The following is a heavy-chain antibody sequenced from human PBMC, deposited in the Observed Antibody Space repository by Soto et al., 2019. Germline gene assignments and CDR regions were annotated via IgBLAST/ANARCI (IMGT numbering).Heavy chain of an antibody. V-gene: IGHV3-33*01. CDR1: GFTFSSYG. D-gene: IGHD6-25*01. Sequence: QVQLVESGGGAVQPGRSLRLSCAASGFTFSSYGMHWVRQAPGKGLEWVAVIWYDGSNKYYADSVKGRFNISRDNSKNTLYLQMNSLRAEDTAVYYCAREHAGIAASIDYWGQGTLVTVSS. J-gene: IGHJ4*02. CDR3: AREHAGIAASIDY. CDR2: IWYDGSNK.